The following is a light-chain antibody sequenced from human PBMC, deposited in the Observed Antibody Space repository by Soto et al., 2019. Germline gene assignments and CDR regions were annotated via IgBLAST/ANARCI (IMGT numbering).Light chain of an antibody. J-gene: IGLJ1*01. CDR2: DVS. CDR1: SSDVGGYNY. CDR3: SSYTRSSTF. Sequence: QAALTQPASVPGSPGQSITISCTGTSSDVGGYNYVSWYQQHPGKAPKLMIYDVSKRPSGVSNRFSGSKSGNTASLTISGLQAEDEADYYCSSYTRSSTFFGTGTKVTVL. V-gene: IGLV2-14*01.